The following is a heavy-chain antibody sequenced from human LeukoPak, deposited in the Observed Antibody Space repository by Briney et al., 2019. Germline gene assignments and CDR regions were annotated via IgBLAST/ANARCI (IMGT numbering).Heavy chain of an antibody. CDR2: INPNSGGT. CDR3: AKEDSGSSIDY. Sequence: ASVKASCKASGYTFTGYYMHWVRQAPGQGXEWMGWINPNSGGTNYAQKFQGRVTMTRDTSINTDYMELSRLRSDDTAVYYCAKEDSGSSIDYWGQGTLVTVSS. V-gene: IGHV1-2*02. J-gene: IGHJ4*02. CDR1: GYTFTGYY. D-gene: IGHD1-26*01.